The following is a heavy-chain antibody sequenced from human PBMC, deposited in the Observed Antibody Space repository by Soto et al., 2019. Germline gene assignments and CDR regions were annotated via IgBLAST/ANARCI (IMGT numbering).Heavy chain of an antibody. CDR1: GDTFTSYG. CDR2: ISAYNGYT. D-gene: IGHD6-19*01. V-gene: IGHV1-18*01. Sequence: QVQLVQSGAEVKKPGASVKVSCKASGDTFTSYGISWVRQAPGLGLEWMGWISAYNGYTTYTQKLQDRVTMTTDTSTSTAYMELRILRSDDTAVYYCAAVAGTFDYWGKGTLVTVSS. CDR3: AAVAGTFDY. J-gene: IGHJ4*02.